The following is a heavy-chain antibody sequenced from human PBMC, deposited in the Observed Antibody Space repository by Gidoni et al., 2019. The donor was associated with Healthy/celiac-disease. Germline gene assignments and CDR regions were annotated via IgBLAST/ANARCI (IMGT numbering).Heavy chain of an antibody. J-gene: IGHJ6*02. CDR1: GGTFSSYA. Sequence: QVQLVQSGAEVKKPGSSVKVSCKASGGTFSSYAISWVRQAPGQGLEWMGRIIPILGIANYAQKFQGRVTITADKSTSTAYMELSSLRSEDTAVYYCARVEGYCSGGSCYIPHYYYYGMDVWGQGTTVTVSS. D-gene: IGHD2-15*01. CDR3: ARVEGYCSGGSCYIPHYYYYGMDV. CDR2: IIPILGIA. V-gene: IGHV1-69*09.